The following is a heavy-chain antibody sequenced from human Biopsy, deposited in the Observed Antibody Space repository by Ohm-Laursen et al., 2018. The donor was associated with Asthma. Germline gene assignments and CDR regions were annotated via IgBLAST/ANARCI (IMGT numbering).Heavy chain of an antibody. D-gene: IGHD5-24*01. Sequence: SLRLSVPCAGSSVAKCRSGYFWSWRRKQPEKSLEWIGYIYYRGSAYYNPSLKSRVTISADTSKNQFSLKLSSVTAADTAVYYCARGPPVDREDWGQGTLVTVSS. CDR2: IYYRGSA. CDR3: ARGPPVDRED. V-gene: IGHV4-31*11. J-gene: IGHJ4*02. CDR1: SVAKCRSGYF.